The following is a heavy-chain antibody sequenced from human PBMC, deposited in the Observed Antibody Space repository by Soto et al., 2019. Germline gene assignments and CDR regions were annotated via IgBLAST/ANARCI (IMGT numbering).Heavy chain of an antibody. CDR1: GGSISSSSYY. D-gene: IGHD3-3*01. CDR2: IYYSGST. Sequence: KTSETLSLTCTVSGGSISSSSYYWGWIRQPPGKGLEWIVSIYYSGSTYYNPSLKRRVTISVDTSNNHFSLKLSSVTDADPAVYYCARHIDPYDFWSGAFFDYWGQGTLVTVSS. CDR3: ARHIDPYDFWSGAFFDY. J-gene: IGHJ4*02. V-gene: IGHV4-39*01.